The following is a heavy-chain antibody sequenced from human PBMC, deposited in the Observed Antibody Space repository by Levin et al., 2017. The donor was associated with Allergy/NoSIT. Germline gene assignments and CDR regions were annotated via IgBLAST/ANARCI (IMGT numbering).Heavy chain of an antibody. J-gene: IGHJ4*02. CDR2: IYLSGST. D-gene: IGHD5-18*01. Sequence: ASETLSLTCAVSGGSISSGGYSWSWIRQPPGQGLEWIGNIYLSGSTNDNPSLKSRVTMSVDRSKNQFSLKLSYVTAADTAVYYCARVAGYSYGYYFDYWGPGTLVTVSS. CDR3: ARVAGYSYGYYFDY. CDR1: GGSISSGGYS. V-gene: IGHV4-30-2*01.